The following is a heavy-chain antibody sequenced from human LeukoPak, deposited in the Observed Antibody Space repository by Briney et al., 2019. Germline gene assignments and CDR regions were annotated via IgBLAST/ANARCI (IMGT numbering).Heavy chain of an antibody. Sequence: SGGSLRLSCAASGFTFRSYPMHWVRQTPGRGLEHVSTINVHGTSTYYVDYVKGRFTISRDDSSNTLYLQMGSLRTEDMAIYYCARDGVKPGRSEIYSYFDLWGRGTLVTVSS. CDR2: INVHGTST. V-gene: IGHV3-64*02. J-gene: IGHJ2*01. D-gene: IGHD3-10*01. CDR3: ARDGVKPGRSEIYSYFDL. CDR1: GFTFRSYP.